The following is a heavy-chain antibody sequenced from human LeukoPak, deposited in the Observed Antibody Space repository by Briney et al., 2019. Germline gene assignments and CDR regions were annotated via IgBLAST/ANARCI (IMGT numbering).Heavy chain of an antibody. Sequence: GASVKVSCKASGYTFTSYYMHWVRQAPGQGLEWMGIINPSGGSTIYAQKFQGRVTMTEDTSTDTAYMELSSLRSEDTAVYYCATMYYYGSGSYYNPVRYYYYGMDVWGQGTTVTVSS. CDR2: INPSGGST. V-gene: IGHV1-46*01. CDR1: GYTFTSYY. CDR3: ATMYYYGSGSYYNPVRYYYYGMDV. J-gene: IGHJ6*02. D-gene: IGHD3-10*01.